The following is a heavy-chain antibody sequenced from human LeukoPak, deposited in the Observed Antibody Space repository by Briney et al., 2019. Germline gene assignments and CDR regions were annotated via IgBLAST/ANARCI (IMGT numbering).Heavy chain of an antibody. V-gene: IGHV1-18*01. CDR2: ISAYNGNT. CDR3: ARRPAPGWFGEGYYYMDV. J-gene: IGHJ6*03. CDR1: GYTFTNYG. Sequence: ASVKVSCKASGYTFTNYGISWVRQAPGQGLEWMGWISAYNGNTNYAQKLQGRVTMTTDTSTGTAYMELRSLRSDDTAVYYCARRPAPGWFGEGYYYMDVWGKGTTVTISS. D-gene: IGHD3-10*01.